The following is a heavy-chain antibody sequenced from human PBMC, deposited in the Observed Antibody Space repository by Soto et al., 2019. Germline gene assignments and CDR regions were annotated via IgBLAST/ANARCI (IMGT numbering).Heavy chain of an antibody. V-gene: IGHV1-46*01. J-gene: IGHJ5*02. CDR1: GYTFTSYY. D-gene: IGHD2-15*01. CDR2: ISACGGNT. Sequence: ASVKVSCKASGYTFTSYYMHWVRQAPGQGLEWMGRISACGGNTNYAQKLQGRVTMTTDTSTSTGYMELSSLRSDGTAVYYCASVRSVVAASDVCWFDPWGQGTLVTVSS. CDR3: ASVRSVVAASDVCWFDP.